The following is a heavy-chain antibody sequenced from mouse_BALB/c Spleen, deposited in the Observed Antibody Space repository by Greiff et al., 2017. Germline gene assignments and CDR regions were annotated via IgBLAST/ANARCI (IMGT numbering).Heavy chain of an antibody. CDR2: ISSGGSYT. V-gene: IGHV5-6*01. CDR3: ARHYYGSSLAWFAY. CDR1: GFTFSSYG. J-gene: IGHJ2*01. D-gene: IGHD1-1*01. Sequence: EVQLVESGGDLVKPGGSLKLSCAASGFTFSSYGMSWVRQTPDKRLEWVATISSGGSYTYYPDSVKGRFTISRDNAKNTLYLQMSSLKSEDTAMYYCARHYYGSSLAWFAYWGQGTTLTVSS.